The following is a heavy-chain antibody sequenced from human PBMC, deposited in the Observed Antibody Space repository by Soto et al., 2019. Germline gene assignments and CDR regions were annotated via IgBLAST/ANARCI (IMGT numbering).Heavy chain of an antibody. Sequence: PSETLSLTCTVSGGSIISYYWSWILQPPWKGLEWIGYIYYSGSTNYNPSLKSRVTISVDTSKNQFSLKLSSVTAADTAVYYCARVGSPWELISGAFDIWGQGTMVTVSS. J-gene: IGHJ3*02. CDR2: IYYSGST. CDR1: GGSIISYY. V-gene: IGHV4-59*01. CDR3: ARVGSPWELISGAFDI. D-gene: IGHD1-26*01.